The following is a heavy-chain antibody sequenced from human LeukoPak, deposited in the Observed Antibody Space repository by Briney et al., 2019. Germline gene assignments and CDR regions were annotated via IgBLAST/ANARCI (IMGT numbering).Heavy chain of an antibody. CDR2: ISYDGSNK. D-gene: IGHD3-10*01. CDR1: GFTFSSYA. V-gene: IGHV3-30*07. CDR3: AREYYFSHIDG. J-gene: IGHJ6*03. Sequence: GGSLRLSCAASGFTFSSYAMHWVRRAPGKGLEWVAVISYDGSNKYYADSVKGRFTISRDNAENSLYLQMNSLRADDTAMYYCAREYYFSHIDGWGKGTTVTVSS.